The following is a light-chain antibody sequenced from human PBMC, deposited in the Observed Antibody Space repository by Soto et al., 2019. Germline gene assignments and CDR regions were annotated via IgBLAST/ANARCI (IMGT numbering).Light chain of an antibody. CDR3: QQDNNWPPFT. Sequence: EIVMTQSPATLSVSPGERATVSCRASQSVSSNLAWYQQKPGQAPRLLIYGASTRATGIPARFSGSGSGTEFTLTVSSLQSEDFAVYYCQQDNNWPPFTFGPGTKADIK. CDR2: GAS. V-gene: IGKV3-15*01. J-gene: IGKJ3*01. CDR1: QSVSSN.